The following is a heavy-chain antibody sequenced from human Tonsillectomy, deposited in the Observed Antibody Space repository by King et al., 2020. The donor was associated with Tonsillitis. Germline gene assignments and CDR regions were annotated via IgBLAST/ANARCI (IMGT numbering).Heavy chain of an antibody. Sequence: QLVQSGAEVKKPGASVKVSCKASGYTFTSYDINWVRQATGQGLEWMGWMNPNSGNTGYAQKFQGRVTMTRNTSISTAYMELSSLRSEDTAVYYCARAQYYDFWSGYYSYYYGMDVWGQGTTVTDSS. D-gene: IGHD3-3*01. CDR1: GYTFTSYD. CDR2: MNPNSGNT. CDR3: ARAQYYDFWSGYYSYYYGMDV. J-gene: IGHJ6*02. V-gene: IGHV1-8*01.